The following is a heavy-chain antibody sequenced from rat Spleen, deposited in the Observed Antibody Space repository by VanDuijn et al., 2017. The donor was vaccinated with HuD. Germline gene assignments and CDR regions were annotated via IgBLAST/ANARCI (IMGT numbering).Heavy chain of an antibody. CDR3: AVAGYGY. D-gene: IGHD1-7*01. J-gene: IGHJ2*01. CDR2: VSSDGVNT. V-gene: IGHV5-58*01. CDR1: GFTFSRYW. Sequence: EVQLVETGGGLVQPGKSPKLSCVASGFTFSRYWMYWVRQAPGKGLEWVSSVSSDGVNTYYPDSVKGRFTISRDNAENIVFLQMNSLKCEDTATYYCAVAGYGYWGQGVMVTVSS.